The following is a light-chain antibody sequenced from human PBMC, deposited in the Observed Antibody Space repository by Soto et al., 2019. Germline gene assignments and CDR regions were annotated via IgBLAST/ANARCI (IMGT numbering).Light chain of an antibody. CDR1: STDVGGYNF. V-gene: IGLV2-14*01. Sequence: QSALTQPASVSGSLGQSITMSCTGTSTDVGGYNFVSWYQQHPDKAPKLPIYEVTNRPSGVSNRFSGSKSGNTASLTISGLQAEDEADYYCSSYTSTGTPVFGTGTKVTVL. J-gene: IGLJ1*01. CDR2: EVT. CDR3: SSYTSTGTPV.